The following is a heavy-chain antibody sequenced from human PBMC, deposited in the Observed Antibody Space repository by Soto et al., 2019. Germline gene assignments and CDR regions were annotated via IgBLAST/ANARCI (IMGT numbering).Heavy chain of an antibody. CDR2: ITTLSTNI. V-gene: IGHV3-21*04. CDR3: ANQDRSLGRGYFDY. D-gene: IGHD3-22*01. CDR1: GFSISSYS. J-gene: IGHJ4*02. Sequence: GGSLRLSCAASGFSISSYSMNWVRQAPGKGLEWVSSITTLSTNIYYADSVRGRITISRDNSKNTLYLQMNSLRAEDTAVYYCANQDRSLGRGYFDYWGQGTLVTVSS.